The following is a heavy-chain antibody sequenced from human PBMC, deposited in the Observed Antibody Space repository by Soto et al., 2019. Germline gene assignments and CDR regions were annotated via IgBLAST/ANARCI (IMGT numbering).Heavy chain of an antibody. CDR3: ARAEYYYDSSGYYLVFYFDY. Sequence: QVQLVQSGPEVKNPGASVKVSCKASGYKFTNFGIAWIRQAPGQGLEWRGRISVYNGDTTFAQNFQDRVTLTTDTSTSTAYMELRSLRSDDTAVYYCARAEYYYDSSGYYLVFYFDYWGQGTLVTVSS. V-gene: IGHV1-18*01. CDR1: GYKFTNFG. CDR2: ISVYNGDT. D-gene: IGHD3-22*01. J-gene: IGHJ4*02.